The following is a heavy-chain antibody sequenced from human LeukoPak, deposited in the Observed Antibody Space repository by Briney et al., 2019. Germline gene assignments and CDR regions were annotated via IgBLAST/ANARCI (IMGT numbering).Heavy chain of an antibody. D-gene: IGHD3-10*01. J-gene: IGHJ4*02. Sequence: SETLSLTCAVSGGPFSGYFWSWIRQSSGKGLEWIGEIHNSGTTNYNPSLSSRVTISEDTSKNQFYLNLSSVTAADTAVYYCARRYYYNLGSFPFDFWGQGTLVTVSS. CDR3: ARRYYYNLGSFPFDF. CDR1: GGPFSGYF. CDR2: IHNSGTT. V-gene: IGHV4-34*01.